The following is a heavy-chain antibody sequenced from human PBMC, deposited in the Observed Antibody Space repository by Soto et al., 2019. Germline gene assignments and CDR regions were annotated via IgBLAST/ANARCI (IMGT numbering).Heavy chain of an antibody. CDR3: VKGAWLDY. CDR1: GFTFSTFD. V-gene: IGHV3-23*01. Sequence: LRLSCAASGFTFSTFDMTWVRQAPGKGLEWVSLIRGVAGSTHYPDSVKGRFTISKDNSNNMLYLEMNSLRADDTAVYFCVKGAWLDYWGQGTLVTVSS. CDR2: IRGVAGST. J-gene: IGHJ4*02.